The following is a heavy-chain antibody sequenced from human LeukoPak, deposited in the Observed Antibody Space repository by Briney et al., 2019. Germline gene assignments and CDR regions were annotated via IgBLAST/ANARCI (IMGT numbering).Heavy chain of an antibody. D-gene: IGHD3-3*01. CDR1: GFTFSSYA. CDR2: ISGSGGST. CDR3: ARDSLVGEESYYDFWSGPRDYFDY. Sequence: GGSLRLSCAASGFTFSSYAMSWVRQAPGKGLEWVSAISGSGGSTYYADSVKGRFTISRDNSKNTLYLQMNSLRAEDTAVYYCARDSLVGEESYYDFWSGPRDYFDYWGQGTLVTVSS. V-gene: IGHV3-23*01. J-gene: IGHJ4*02.